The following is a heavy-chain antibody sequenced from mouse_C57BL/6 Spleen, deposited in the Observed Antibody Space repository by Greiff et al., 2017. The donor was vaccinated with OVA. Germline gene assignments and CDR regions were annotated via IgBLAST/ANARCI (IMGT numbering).Heavy chain of an antibody. J-gene: IGHJ2*01. CDR1: GFNIKDYY. Sequence: EVQLQQSGAELVKPGASVKLSCTASGFNIKDYYMHWVKQRTEQGLEWIGRIDPEDGETKYAPKFPGKATITADTSSNTAYLQLSSLTSEDTAVYYCARLDGNYGDYWGQGTTLTVSS. CDR3: ARLDGNYGDY. V-gene: IGHV14-2*01. D-gene: IGHD2-1*01. CDR2: IDPEDGET.